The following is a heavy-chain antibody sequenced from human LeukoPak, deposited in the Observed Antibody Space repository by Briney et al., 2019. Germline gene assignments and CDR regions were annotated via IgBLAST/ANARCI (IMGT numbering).Heavy chain of an antibody. D-gene: IGHD6-19*01. Sequence: SETLSLTCAVYGGSFSGYYWSWIRQPPGKGLEWIGYIYYSGSTNYNPSLKSRVTISVDTSKNQFSLKLSSVTAADTAVYYCAATLAGTLDYWGQGTLVTVSS. CDR2: IYYSGST. CDR1: GGSFSGYY. J-gene: IGHJ4*02. CDR3: AATLAGTLDY. V-gene: IGHV4-59*12.